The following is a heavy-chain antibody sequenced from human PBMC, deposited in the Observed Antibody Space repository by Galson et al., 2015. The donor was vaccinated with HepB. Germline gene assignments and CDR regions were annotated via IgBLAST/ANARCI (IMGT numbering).Heavy chain of an antibody. J-gene: IGHJ4*02. CDR2: TYYRSKWYS. D-gene: IGHD6-25*01. CDR3: ARDHWAVSGSGGYHFSFEY. V-gene: IGHV6-1*01. Sequence: CAISGDSVSSNSAAWNWIRQSPSRGLEWLGRTYYRSKWYSDYALSVKSRITINPDTSKNQFSLQLTSVTPEDTAVYYCARDHWAVSGSGGYHFSFEYWGQGGRVTVSS. CDR1: GDSVSSNSAA.